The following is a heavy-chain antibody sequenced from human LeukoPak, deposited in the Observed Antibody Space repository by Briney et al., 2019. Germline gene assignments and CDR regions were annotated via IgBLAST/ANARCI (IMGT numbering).Heavy chain of an antibody. CDR1: GFTFTTYA. Sequence: PGGSLRLSCAASGFTFTTYAVSWVRQAPGKGLEWVSGISGSGSSTYYADSVKGRFTISRDNSKNTLYLQLNSLRVEDTAVYYCAKNSHYDYIWGATHWGQGTLLTVSS. CDR2: ISGSGSST. V-gene: IGHV3-23*01. D-gene: IGHD3-16*01. CDR3: AKNSHYDYIWGATH. J-gene: IGHJ4*02.